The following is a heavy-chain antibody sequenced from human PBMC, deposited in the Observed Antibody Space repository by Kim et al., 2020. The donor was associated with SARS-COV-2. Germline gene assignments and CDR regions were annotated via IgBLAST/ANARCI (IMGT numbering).Heavy chain of an antibody. Sequence: TNYADSVKGRFTTSRDNAKITLYLQMNSLRAEDTAVYYCAKGEVAYGMDVWGRGTTVTVSS. D-gene: IGHD1-26*01. J-gene: IGHJ6*02. CDR2: T. CDR3: AKGEVAYGMDV. V-gene: IGHV3-23*01.